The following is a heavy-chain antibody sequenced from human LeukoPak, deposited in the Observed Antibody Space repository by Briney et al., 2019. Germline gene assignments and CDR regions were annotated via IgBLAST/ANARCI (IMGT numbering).Heavy chain of an antibody. CDR1: GYTFTGYY. J-gene: IGHJ4*02. CDR2: INPNSGGT. Sequence: ASVKVSCKASGYTFTGYYMHWVRQAPGQGLEWMGWINPNSGGTNYAQKFQGRVTMTRDTSISTAYMELSRLRSDDTAVYYCARDNRHPYTVYYFDYWGQGTLVTVSS. V-gene: IGHV1-2*02. CDR3: ARDNRHPYTVYYFDY. D-gene: IGHD2-2*02.